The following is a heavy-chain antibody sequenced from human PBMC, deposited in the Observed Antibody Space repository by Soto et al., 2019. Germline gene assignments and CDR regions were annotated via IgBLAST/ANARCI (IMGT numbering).Heavy chain of an antibody. CDR1: GGTFSSYT. D-gene: IGHD3-9*01. Sequence: QVQLVQSGAEVKKPGSSVKVSCKASGGTFSSYTISWVRQAPGQGLEWMGRIIPILGIANYAQKFQGRVTITSDKSTSTPYMELSSLRSEDTALYYCAIEGKGYDILTGYPTPPHWFDPWGQGTLVTFSS. CDR3: AIEGKGYDILTGYPTPPHWFDP. CDR2: IIPILGIA. J-gene: IGHJ5*02. V-gene: IGHV1-69*08.